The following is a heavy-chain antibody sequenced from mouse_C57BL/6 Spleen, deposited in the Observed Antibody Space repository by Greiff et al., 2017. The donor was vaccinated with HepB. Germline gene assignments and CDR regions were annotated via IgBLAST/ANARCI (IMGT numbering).Heavy chain of an antibody. CDR3: ARNSYGSSYYFDY. CDR1: GFALTSYG. V-gene: IGHV2-2*01. D-gene: IGHD1-1*01. J-gene: IGHJ2*01. CDR2: IWSGGST. Sequence: VKLLESGPGLVQPSQSLSITCTVSGFALTSYGVHWVRQSPGKGLEWLGVIWSGGSTHYNAAFISRLSTSKDNSKSQVFFKMNSLQADDTAIYYCARNSYGSSYYFDYWGQGTTLTVSS.